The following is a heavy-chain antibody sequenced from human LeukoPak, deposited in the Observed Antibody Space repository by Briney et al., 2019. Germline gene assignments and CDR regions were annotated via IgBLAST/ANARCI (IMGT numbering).Heavy chain of an antibody. CDR1: GGTFSSYT. V-gene: IGHV1-69*02. J-gene: IGHJ4*02. CDR3: ERYQYYYDSSGYPVDY. CDR2: IIPILGIA. Sequence: SVKVSCKASGGTFSSYTISWVRQAPGQGLERMGRIIPILGIANYAQKFQGRVTITADKSTSTAYMELSSLRSEDTAVYYCERYQYYYDSSGYPVDYWGQGTLVTVSS. D-gene: IGHD3-22*01.